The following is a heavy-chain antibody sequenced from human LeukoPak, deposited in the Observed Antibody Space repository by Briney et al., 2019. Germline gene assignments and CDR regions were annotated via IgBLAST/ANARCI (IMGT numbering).Heavy chain of an antibody. Sequence: SETLSLTCTVSGGSISSSSYYWGWIRQPPGKGLEWIGSIYYSGSTYYNPSLKSRVTISVDTSKNQFSLKLSSVTAADTAVYYCASLLSSGHNLDYWGQGTLVTVSS. J-gene: IGHJ4*02. CDR2: IYYSGST. D-gene: IGHD3-3*01. CDR3: ASLLSSGHNLDY. V-gene: IGHV4-39*01. CDR1: GGSISSSSYY.